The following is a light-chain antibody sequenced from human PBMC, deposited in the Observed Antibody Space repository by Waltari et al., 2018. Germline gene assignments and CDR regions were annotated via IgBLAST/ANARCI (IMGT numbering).Light chain of an antibody. Sequence: EIMMTQSPASLSVSPGDRVMLSCRASERVRSNLAWYQQKPGQSPRMIVYGASMRATGVPARFSGSGFGTDFTLTITSLQSEDVAVYFCQQYNQWPPITFGGGTRVEI. CDR2: GAS. CDR3: QQYNQWPPIT. CDR1: ERVRSN. J-gene: IGKJ4*01. V-gene: IGKV3-15*01.